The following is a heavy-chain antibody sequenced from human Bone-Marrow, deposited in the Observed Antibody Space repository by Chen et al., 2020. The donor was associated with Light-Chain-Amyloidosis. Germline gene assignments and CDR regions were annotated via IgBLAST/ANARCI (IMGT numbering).Heavy chain of an antibody. J-gene: IGHJ4*02. Sequence: QVQLVQSGSEGKKPGASVTVSCRASGYTFTGYYIHWVRQAPGQGPEWMGRIDHKSGDTNHAQKVQGRVTRTGEATITAAHMELTNLGYDDTAVYYCATAPRYWYGDWGQGTLVTVSS. CDR2: IDHKSGDT. CDR3: ATAPRYWYGD. CDR1: GYTFTGYY. D-gene: IGHD3-10*01. V-gene: IGHV1-2*06.